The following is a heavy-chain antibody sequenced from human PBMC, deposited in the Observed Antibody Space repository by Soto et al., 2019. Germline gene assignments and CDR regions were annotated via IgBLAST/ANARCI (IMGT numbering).Heavy chain of an antibody. V-gene: IGHV3-11*01. J-gene: IGHJ6*03. D-gene: IGHD3-10*01. Sequence: GGSLRLSCAASGFTFSDYYMSWIRQAPGKGLEWVSYISSSGSTIYYADSVKGRFTISRDNAKNSLYLQMNSLRAEDTAVYYCARDVSGGSGSYGPDSYYFYYYYMDVWGKGTTVTVSS. CDR3: ARDVSGGSGSYGPDSYYFYYYYMDV. CDR1: GFTFSDYY. CDR2: ISSSGSTI.